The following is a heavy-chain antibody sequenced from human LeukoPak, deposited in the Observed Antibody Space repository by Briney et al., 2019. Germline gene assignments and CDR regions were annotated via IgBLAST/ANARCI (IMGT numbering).Heavy chain of an antibody. Sequence: GASVKVSCKASGYTFTGYYMHWVRQAPGQGLEWMGWINPNSGDTNYAQKYQGRVTMTRDTSISTVYMELSRLRSDDTAVYYCAQKFSLSSDDAFDIWGQGTMVTVSS. CDR3: AQKFSLSSDDAFDI. D-gene: IGHD6-6*01. J-gene: IGHJ3*02. CDR1: GYTFTGYY. CDR2: INPNSGDT. V-gene: IGHV1-2*02.